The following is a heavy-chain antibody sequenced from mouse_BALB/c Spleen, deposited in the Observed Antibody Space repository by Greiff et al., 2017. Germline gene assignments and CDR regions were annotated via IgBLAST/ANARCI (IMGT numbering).Heavy chain of an antibody. CDR2: ISSGGST. Sequence: DVMLVESGGGLVKPGGSLKLSCAASGFTFSSYAMSWVRQTLEKRLEWVASISSGGSTYYPDSVKGRFTISRDNARNILYLQMSSLRSEDTAMYYCAREGGNLDYWGQGTTLTVSS. CDR1: GFTFSSYA. V-gene: IGHV5-6-5*01. CDR3: AREGGNLDY. J-gene: IGHJ2*01. D-gene: IGHD2-1*01.